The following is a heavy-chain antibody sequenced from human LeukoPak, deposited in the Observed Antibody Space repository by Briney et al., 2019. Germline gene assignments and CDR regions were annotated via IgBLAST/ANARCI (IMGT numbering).Heavy chain of an antibody. V-gene: IGHV4-38-2*02. Sequence: SETLSLTCTVSGHSMSSDYSWGWIRQPPGKGLEWIGNIYHNGATYYNPSLKSQITMSIDTSKNQFSLKLSSVTAAHTAVCYRARSLGGNNGFDIWGQGTSVTVSS. CDR2: IYHNGAT. J-gene: IGHJ3*02. CDR1: GHSMSSDYS. D-gene: IGHD3-3*01. CDR3: ARSLGGNNGFDI.